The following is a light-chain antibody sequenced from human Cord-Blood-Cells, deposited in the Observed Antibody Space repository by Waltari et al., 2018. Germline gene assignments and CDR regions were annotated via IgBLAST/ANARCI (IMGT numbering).Light chain of an antibody. CDR3: QQSYRTPRYT. CDR1: QSISSY. V-gene: IGKV1-39*01. CDR2: AAS. Sequence: DIQMTQSPSSLSASVGDRVTITCRASQSISSYLNWYQQKPGKAPKLLIYAASSLQSGVPSRSSGSGSATDFTDNISCLQAEDFATYYCQQSYRTPRYTFGQGTKLEIK. J-gene: IGKJ2*01.